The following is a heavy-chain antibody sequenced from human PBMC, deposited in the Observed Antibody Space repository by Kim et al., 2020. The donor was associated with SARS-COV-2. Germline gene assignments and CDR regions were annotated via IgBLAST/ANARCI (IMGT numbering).Heavy chain of an antibody. D-gene: IGHD3-16*01. V-gene: IGHV3-33*05. J-gene: IGHJ6*02. CDR2: ISYDGSNK. CDR3: ARTRGGGYYDGMDV. Sequence: GGSLRLSCAASGFTFSSYGMHWVRQAPGKGLEWVAVISYDGSNKYYADSVKGRFTISRDNSKNTLYLQMNSLRAEDTAVYYCARTRGGGYYDGMDVWGQGTTVTVSS. CDR1: GFTFSSYG.